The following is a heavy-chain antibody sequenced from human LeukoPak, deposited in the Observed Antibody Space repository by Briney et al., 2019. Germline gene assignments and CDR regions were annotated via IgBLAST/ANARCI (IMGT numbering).Heavy chain of an antibody. V-gene: IGHV4-59*01. CDR1: GGSISSYY. J-gene: IGHJ4*02. CDR2: IYYSGST. D-gene: IGHD2-8*02. Sequence: SETLFLTCTVSGGSISSYYWSWIRQPPGKGLEWIGNIYYSGSTNYNPSLKSRVTISVDTSKNQFSLKLSSVTAADTAVYYCAREGPATGFDYWGQGTLVTVSS. CDR3: AREGPATGFDY.